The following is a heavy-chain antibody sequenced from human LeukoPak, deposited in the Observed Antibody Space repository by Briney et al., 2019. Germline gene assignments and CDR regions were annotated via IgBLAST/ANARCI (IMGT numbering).Heavy chain of an antibody. J-gene: IGHJ6*03. D-gene: IGHD3-3*01. CDR1: GYTFTTYA. V-gene: IGHV7-4-1*02. Sequence: ASVKVSCKASGYTFTTYAMNWVRQAPGQGLEWMGWINPSTGNPTYAQGFTGRFVFSLDTSVSTAYLQISSLKAEDTAVYYCARTAARITIFGVVIAPYYYYMDVWGKGTTVTVSS. CDR2: INPSTGNP. CDR3: ARTAARITIFGVVIAPYYYYMDV.